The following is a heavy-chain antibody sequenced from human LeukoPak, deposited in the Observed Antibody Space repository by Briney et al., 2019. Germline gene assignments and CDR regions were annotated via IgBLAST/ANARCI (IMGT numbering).Heavy chain of an antibody. CDR1: GSTFSSYW. Sequence: PGGSLRLSCAASGSTFSSYWMHWVRQAPGKGLVWVSRINNDGSSTSYADSVKGRFTISRDNAKNTLYLQMNSLRAEDTAVYYCAREVTTGTLYGDYNWFDPWGQGTLVTVSS. V-gene: IGHV3-74*01. CDR3: AREVTTGTLYGDYNWFDP. CDR2: INNDGSST. J-gene: IGHJ5*02. D-gene: IGHD4-17*01.